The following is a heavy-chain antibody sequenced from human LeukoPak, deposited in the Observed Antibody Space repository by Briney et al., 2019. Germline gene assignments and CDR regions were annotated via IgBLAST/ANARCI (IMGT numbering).Heavy chain of an antibody. V-gene: IGHV3-23*01. D-gene: IGHD4-17*01. CDR2: ITGSGGTT. CDR3: AKDPNGDYLGAFDF. J-gene: IGHJ3*01. CDR1: GFAFGNYG. Sequence: GGSLRLSCTGSGFAFGNYGMTWARQPPGKGLEWVSAITGSGGTTRYTDSVTGRFTISRDNSGNTLFLQMNSLRAEDTAVYYCAKDPNGDYLGAFDFWGPGTLVTVSS.